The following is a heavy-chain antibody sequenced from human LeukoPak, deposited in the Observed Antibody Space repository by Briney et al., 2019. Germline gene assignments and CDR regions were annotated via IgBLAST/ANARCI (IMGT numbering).Heavy chain of an antibody. CDR2: INGRAATT. Sequence: PGGSLRLPCAASGFASGFTFSSYAMSWVRQAPGKGLEWVASINGRAATTYYADSVKGRFTISRDNSKNTLYLQMNSLGADDTAVYYCAKAPATGEGYYFYYMDVWGKGTTVTVSS. D-gene: IGHD7-27*01. CDR3: AKAPATGEGYYFYYMDV. CDR1: GFTFSSYA. J-gene: IGHJ6*03. V-gene: IGHV3-23*01.